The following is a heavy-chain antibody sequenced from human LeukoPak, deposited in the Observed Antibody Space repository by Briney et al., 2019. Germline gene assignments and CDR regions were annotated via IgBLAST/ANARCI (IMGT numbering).Heavy chain of an antibody. CDR1: GGSFSGYY. Sequence: SETLSLTCAVYGGSFSGYYWSWLRQPPGKGLEWIGEINHSGSTNYNPSLKSRVTISVDTSKNQFSLKLSSVTAADTAVYYCARGANGDYVTSYYFDYWGQGTLVTVSS. CDR2: INHSGST. V-gene: IGHV4-34*01. J-gene: IGHJ4*02. D-gene: IGHD4-17*01. CDR3: ARGANGDYVTSYYFDY.